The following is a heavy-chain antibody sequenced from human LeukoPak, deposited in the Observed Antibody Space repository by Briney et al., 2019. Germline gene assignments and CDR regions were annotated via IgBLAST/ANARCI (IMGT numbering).Heavy chain of an antibody. V-gene: IGHV3-23*01. CDR1: GFTVSSNY. CDR2: ISGSGGST. Sequence: GGSLRLSCAASGFTVSSNYMSWVSQAPGKGLEWVSAISGSGGSTYYIDSVKGRFTISRDNSKNTLYLQMNSLRAEDTALYYCATPWVVVPAATVGYFDYWGQGTLVTVSS. CDR3: ATPWVVVPAATVGYFDY. J-gene: IGHJ4*02. D-gene: IGHD2-2*01.